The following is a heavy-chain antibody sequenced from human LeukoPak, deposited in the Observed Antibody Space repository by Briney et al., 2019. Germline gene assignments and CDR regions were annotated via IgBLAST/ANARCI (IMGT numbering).Heavy chain of an antibody. D-gene: IGHD5-24*01. CDR2: ISSSGSNI. V-gene: IGHV3-48*03. J-gene: IGHJ4*02. CDR3: ARADMATITSSY. Sequence: PGGSLTLSCAASGFTYRAFEMNWVRHAPGKGLEWVSYISSSGSNIYYADSVKGRFTISRDNAKNSLYLQMISLRVEDTAVYYCARADMATITSSYWGEGTLVTVSS. CDR1: GFTYRAFE.